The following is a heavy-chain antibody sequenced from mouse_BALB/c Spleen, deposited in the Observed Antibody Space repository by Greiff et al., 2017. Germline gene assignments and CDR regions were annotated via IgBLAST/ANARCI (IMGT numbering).Heavy chain of an antibody. Sequence: QVQLQQSGAELVRPGTSVKVSCKASGYAFTNYLIEWVKQRPGQGLEWIGYINPYNDGTKYNEKFKGKATLTSDKSSSTAYMELSSLTSEDSAVYYCARWDYENFDYWGQGTTLTVSS. CDR2: INPYNDGT. CDR1: GYAFTNYL. CDR3: ARWDYENFDY. J-gene: IGHJ2*01. V-gene: IGHV1-54*01. D-gene: IGHD2-4*01.